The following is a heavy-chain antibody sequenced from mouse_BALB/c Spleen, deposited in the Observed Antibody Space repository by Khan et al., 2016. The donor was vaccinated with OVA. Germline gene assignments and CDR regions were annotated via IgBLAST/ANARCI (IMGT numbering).Heavy chain of an antibody. V-gene: IGHV1-7*01. D-gene: IGHD1-1*01. Sequence: VQLQESGAELAKPGASVKMSCKASGYTFINYWILWVKQRPGQGLEWIGYINPSTAYTEYNQNFKDKATLTADKSSRTAYMQLSSLTSEDSAVYRRARRGLRWEFDYWGQGTTLTVSS. CDR2: INPSTAYT. CDR1: GYTFINYW. J-gene: IGHJ2*01. CDR3: ARRGLRWEFDY.